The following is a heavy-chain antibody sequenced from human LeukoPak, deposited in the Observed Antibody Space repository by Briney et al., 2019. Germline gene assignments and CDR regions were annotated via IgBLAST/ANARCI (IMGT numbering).Heavy chain of an antibody. Sequence: GGSLRLSCAASGFTLSDYAMSWVRQAPGKGLEWVSTFSASGYGTYYADSVRGRFTVSRDNSENTVYLQMNSLSGEDTAVYYCAKVGGTYWAHWYFDLWGQGTLVTVSS. D-gene: IGHD1-26*01. J-gene: IGHJ2*01. V-gene: IGHV3-23*01. CDR1: GFTLSDYA. CDR3: AKVGGTYWAHWYFDL. CDR2: FSASGYGT.